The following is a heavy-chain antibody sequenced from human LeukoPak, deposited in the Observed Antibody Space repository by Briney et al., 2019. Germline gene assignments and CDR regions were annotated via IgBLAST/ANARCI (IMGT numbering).Heavy chain of an antibody. D-gene: IGHD3-3*01. V-gene: IGHV1-69*13. J-gene: IGHJ5*02. CDR1: GGTFSSYA. CDR3: ASRQAGDFWSGYYR. Sequence: GASVKVSCKASGGTFSSYAISWVRQAPGQGLEWMGGIIPIFGTANYAQKFQGRVTITADEPTSTAYMELSSLRSEDTAVYYCASRQAGDFWSGYYRWGQGTLVTVSS. CDR2: IIPIFGTA.